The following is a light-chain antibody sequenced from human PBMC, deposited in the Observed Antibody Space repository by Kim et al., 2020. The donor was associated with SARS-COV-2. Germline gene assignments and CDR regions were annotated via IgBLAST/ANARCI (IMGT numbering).Light chain of an antibody. CDR3: QQRSNWPPLYT. Sequence: EIVLTQSPATLSLSPGERATLSCRASQSVSSYLAWYQQKPGQAPRLLIYDASNRATGIPARFSGSGSGTDFTPTISSLEPEDFAVYYCQQRSNWPPLYTFGQGTKLEI. J-gene: IGKJ2*01. CDR2: DAS. V-gene: IGKV3-11*01. CDR1: QSVSSY.